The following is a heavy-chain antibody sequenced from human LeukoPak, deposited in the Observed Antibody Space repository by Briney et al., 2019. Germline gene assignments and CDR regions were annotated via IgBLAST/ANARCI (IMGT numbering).Heavy chain of an antibody. Sequence: GGSLRLSCAASGFTFSRYEMNWVRQAPGKGLEWVSYISSSGSTIYYADSVKGRFTISRDNAKNSLYLQMNSLRAEDTAVYYCARPQGPYYYYYMDVWGKGTTVTVSS. J-gene: IGHJ6*03. CDR2: ISSSGSTI. CDR1: GFTFSRYE. CDR3: ARPQGPYYYYYMDV. V-gene: IGHV3-48*03.